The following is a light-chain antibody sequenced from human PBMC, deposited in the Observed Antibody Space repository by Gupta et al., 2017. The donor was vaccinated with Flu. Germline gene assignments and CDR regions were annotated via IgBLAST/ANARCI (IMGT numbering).Light chain of an antibody. Sequence: DIQLTQSPSFLSASVGDRVAITCRASQAISHSLAWYQQKAGEGPKLLIYAVSTLHTEVPSRFSGSGSGTEFTLTISSLQPEDFGIYYCLRVDPYPVTFGGGTKVEVK. CDR3: LRVDPYPVT. CDR1: QAISHS. V-gene: IGKV1-9*01. CDR2: AVS. J-gene: IGKJ4*01.